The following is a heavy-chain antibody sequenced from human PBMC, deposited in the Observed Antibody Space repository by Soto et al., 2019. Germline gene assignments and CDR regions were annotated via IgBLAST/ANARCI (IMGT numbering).Heavy chain of an antibody. CDR3: ARDPGSYHYYFDY. V-gene: IGHV3-30-3*01. J-gene: IGHJ4*02. CDR2: ISYDGSNK. D-gene: IGHD1-26*01. CDR1: GFTFSSYA. Sequence: PGGSLRLSCAASGFTFSSYAMHWVRQAPGKGLEWVAVISYDGSNKYYADSVKGRFTISRDNSKNTLYLQMNSLRAEDTAVYYCARDPGSYHYYFDYWGQGTLVTVSS.